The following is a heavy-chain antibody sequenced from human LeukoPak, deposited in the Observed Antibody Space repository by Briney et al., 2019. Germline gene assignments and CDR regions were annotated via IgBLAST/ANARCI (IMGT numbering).Heavy chain of an antibody. J-gene: IGHJ4*02. CDR3: ARDLSVGGLDT. D-gene: IGHD2-15*01. V-gene: IGHV3-53*01. CDR2: IYSSGDT. Sequence: PGGSLRLSCAASGFKFSDFWMTWVRQTPGKGLDWVSVIYSSGDTYYADSVKGRFTISRDNSKNTLYLQMNSLRAEDTAVYYCARDLSVGGLDTGGQGTLVTVSS. CDR1: GFKFSDFW.